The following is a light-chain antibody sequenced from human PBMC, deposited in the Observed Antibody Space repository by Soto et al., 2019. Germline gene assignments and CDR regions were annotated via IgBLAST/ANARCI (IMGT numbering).Light chain of an antibody. J-gene: IGLJ1*01. CDR3: QSYDTSLSGYV. CDR1: GSNIGAGYD. Sequence: QSVLTQPPSVSGAPGQRVTISCTGSGSNIGAGYDIHWYQQVPGTAPKPLIYANTNRASGVPDRFSGSKSGTSASQAITGLQAEDEADYYCQSYDTSLSGYVFGPGTKVTVL. V-gene: IGLV1-40*01. CDR2: ANT.